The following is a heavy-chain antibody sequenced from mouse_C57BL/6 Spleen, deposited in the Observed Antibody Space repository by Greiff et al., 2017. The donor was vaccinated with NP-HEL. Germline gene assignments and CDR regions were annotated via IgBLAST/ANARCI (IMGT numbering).Heavy chain of an antibody. J-gene: IGHJ3*01. CDR3: ALYGNYVERAY. CDR2: IHPNSGST. Sequence: QVQLQQSGAELVKPGASVKLSCKASGYTFTSYWMHWVKQRPGQGLEWIGMIHPNSGSTNYNEKFKSKATLTVDKSSSTAYMQLSSLTSEDSAVYYCALYGNYVERAYWGQGTLVTVSA. V-gene: IGHV1-64*01. D-gene: IGHD2-1*01. CDR1: GYTFTSYW.